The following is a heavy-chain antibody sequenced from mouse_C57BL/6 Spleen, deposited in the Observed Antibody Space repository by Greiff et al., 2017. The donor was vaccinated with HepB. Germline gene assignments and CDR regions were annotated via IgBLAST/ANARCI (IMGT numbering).Heavy chain of an antibody. J-gene: IGHJ4*01. CDR3: ARSTVVAYLYAMDY. CDR2: ISSGSSTI. V-gene: IGHV5-17*01. D-gene: IGHD1-1*01. CDR1: GFTFSDYG. Sequence: EVKLMESGGGLVKPGGSLKLSCAASGFTFSDYGMHWVRQAPEKGLEWVAYISSGSSTIYYADTVKGRFTISRDNAKNTLFLQMTSLRSEDTAMYYCARSTVVAYLYAMDYWGQGTSGTVSS.